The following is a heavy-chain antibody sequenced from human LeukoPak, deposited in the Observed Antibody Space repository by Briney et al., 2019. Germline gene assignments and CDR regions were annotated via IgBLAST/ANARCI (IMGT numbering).Heavy chain of an antibody. D-gene: IGHD6-19*01. Sequence: PGGSLRLSCAASGFTFSSYWMSWVRQAPGKGLEWVSAISGSGGSTYYADSVKGRFTISRDNSKNTLYLQMNSLRAEDTAVYYCAKLDSSGWSYDAFDIWGQGTMVTVSS. CDR2: ISGSGGST. J-gene: IGHJ3*02. V-gene: IGHV3-23*01. CDR1: GFTFSSYW. CDR3: AKLDSSGWSYDAFDI.